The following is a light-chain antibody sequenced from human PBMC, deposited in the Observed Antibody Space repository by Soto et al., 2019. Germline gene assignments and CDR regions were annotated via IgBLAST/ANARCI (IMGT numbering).Light chain of an antibody. J-gene: IGLJ1*01. Sequence: QSALTQPASVSGSPGQSITISCTGTSSDVGGSNYVSWYQHHPGKAPKLMISEVSNRPSGVSNRFSGSKSGNTASLTISGLQAEDEAEYYCCSRTRSSTYVFGTGTKLTVL. V-gene: IGLV2-14*01. CDR2: EVS. CDR1: SSDVGGSNY. CDR3: CSRTRSSTYV.